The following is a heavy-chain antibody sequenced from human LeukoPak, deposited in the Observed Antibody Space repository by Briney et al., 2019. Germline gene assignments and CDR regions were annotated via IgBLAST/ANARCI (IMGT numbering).Heavy chain of an antibody. CDR3: ARSGITMVRGVIKSTTSWYHYYNMDV. Sequence: GGSLRLSCAASGFTFSSYSMSWVRQAPGKWLEWVANIKQDGSEKNYVGSVKGRLTIARDNAKNSLYLQMNSLRAEDTAVYYCARSGITMVRGVIKSTTSWYHYYNMDVWGKGTTVTVSS. V-gene: IGHV3-7*01. CDR1: GFTFSSYS. CDR2: IKQDGSEK. J-gene: IGHJ6*03. D-gene: IGHD3-10*01.